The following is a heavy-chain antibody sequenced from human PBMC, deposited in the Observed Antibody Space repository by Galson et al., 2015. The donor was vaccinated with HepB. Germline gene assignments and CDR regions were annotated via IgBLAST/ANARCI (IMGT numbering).Heavy chain of an antibody. D-gene: IGHD2-21*01. CDR1: GFSFMSHS. CDR3: ARNPASYDYYNMAV. V-gene: IGHV3-48*01. J-gene: IGHJ6*02. CDR2: ISPGGTK. Sequence: SLRLSCAASGFSFMSHSMNWVRHSPGKGLEWLAYISPGGTKYYADSARGRFTISRDNAKKSMYLHMSSLRVEDTAVYYCARNPASYDYYNMAVWGQGTTVTVSS.